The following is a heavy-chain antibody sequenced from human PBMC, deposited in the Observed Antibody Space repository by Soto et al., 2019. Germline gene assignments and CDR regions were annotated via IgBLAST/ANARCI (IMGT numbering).Heavy chain of an antibody. D-gene: IGHD5-18*01. J-gene: IGHJ4*02. Sequence: ASVKVSCKASGGTFSSYAISWVRQAPGQGLERMGGIIPIFGTANYAQKFQGRATITADESTSTAYMELSSLRSEDTAVYYCAREGGYSYGSTRFDYWGQGTLVTVSS. CDR1: GGTFSSYA. V-gene: IGHV1-69*13. CDR2: IIPIFGTA. CDR3: AREGGYSYGSTRFDY.